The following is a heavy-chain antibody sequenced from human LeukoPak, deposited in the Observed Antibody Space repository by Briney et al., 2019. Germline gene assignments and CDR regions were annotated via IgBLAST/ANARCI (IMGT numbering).Heavy chain of an antibody. D-gene: IGHD6-13*01. V-gene: IGHV1-69*04. Sequence: SVKVSCKASGGTFSSYAISWVRQAPGQGLEWMGRIIPIFGIANYAQKFQGRVTITADKSTSTAYMELSSLRSEDTAVYYCARDLGGYGPSIAAAGTRWFDPWGQGTLVTVSS. CDR1: GGTFSSYA. J-gene: IGHJ5*02. CDR3: ARDLGGYGPSIAAAGTRWFDP. CDR2: IIPIFGIA.